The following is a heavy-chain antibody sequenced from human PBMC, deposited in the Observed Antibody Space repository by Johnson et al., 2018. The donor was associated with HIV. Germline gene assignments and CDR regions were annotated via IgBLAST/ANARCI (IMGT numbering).Heavy chain of an antibody. CDR2: ISSDGSNK. Sequence: QVQLVESGGGLVQPGGSLRLSCAASGFTFSSYAIHWVRQAPGKGLEWVAVISSDGSNKYYADSVKGRFTISRDNSKNTLYLQMNSLRSDDTAVYYCAKRMGQLVQLDAFDIWGQGTMVTVSS. CDR1: GFTFSSYA. D-gene: IGHD6-6*01. J-gene: IGHJ3*02. V-gene: IGHV3-30*04. CDR3: AKRMGQLVQLDAFDI.